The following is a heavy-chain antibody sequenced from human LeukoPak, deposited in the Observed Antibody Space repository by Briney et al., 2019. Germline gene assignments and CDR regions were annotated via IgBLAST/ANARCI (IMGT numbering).Heavy chain of an antibody. D-gene: IGHD3-16*01. V-gene: IGHV5-51*01. CDR2: IYPDDSNT. Sequence: GESLKISCKGSGYSFTTLWIGWVRQMPGKGLEWMGIIYPDDSNTRYSPSFQGQVTLSADKSINTAYLQWSSLRASDTAMYYCARLEEDLTLGVAGYWFVPWGQGTLVTVS. CDR3: ARLEEDLTLGVAGYWFVP. J-gene: IGHJ5*02. CDR1: GYSFTTLW.